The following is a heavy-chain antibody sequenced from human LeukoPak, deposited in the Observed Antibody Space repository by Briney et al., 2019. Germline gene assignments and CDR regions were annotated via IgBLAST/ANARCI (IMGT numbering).Heavy chain of an antibody. V-gene: IGHV1-18*01. Sequence: ASVKVSCKASGYTFTSYGISWVRQAPGQGLEWMGWISAYNGNTNYAQKLQGRVTMTTDTSTSTAYMELRSLRSDDTAVYYCMASRDGYNNFDYWGQGTLVTVSS. D-gene: IGHD5-24*01. CDR1: GYTFTSYG. CDR2: ISAYNGNT. J-gene: IGHJ4*02. CDR3: MASRDGYNNFDY.